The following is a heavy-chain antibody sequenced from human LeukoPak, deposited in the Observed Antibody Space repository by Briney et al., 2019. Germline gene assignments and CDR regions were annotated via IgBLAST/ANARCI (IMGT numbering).Heavy chain of an antibody. V-gene: IGHV4-39*07. Sequence: SETLSLTCTVSGGSISSSSYYWGWIRQPPGKGLEWIGSIYYSGSTYYNPSLKSRVTISVDTSKNQFSLKLSSVTAADTAVYYCAREPNWNDGLDVWGKGTTVTISS. CDR1: GGSISSSSYY. D-gene: IGHD1-1*01. CDR3: AREPNWNDGLDV. J-gene: IGHJ6*04. CDR2: IYYSGST.